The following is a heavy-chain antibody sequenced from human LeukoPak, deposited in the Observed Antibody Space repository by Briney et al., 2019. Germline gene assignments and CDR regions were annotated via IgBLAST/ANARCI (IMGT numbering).Heavy chain of an antibody. J-gene: IGHJ6*03. CDR2: MSGSGYYT. V-gene: IGHV3-23*01. Sequence: GRSLRLSCAASGFAFSNFAMSWVRQAPGKGLEWVSAMSGSGYYTYYVESVKGRFTISRDNSKNTLYLHMNSLRADDTAVYYCAKMEGQRLYDYCMDVWGRGTTVTVSS. CDR1: GFAFSNFA. D-gene: IGHD3-3*01. CDR3: AKMEGQRLYDYCMDV.